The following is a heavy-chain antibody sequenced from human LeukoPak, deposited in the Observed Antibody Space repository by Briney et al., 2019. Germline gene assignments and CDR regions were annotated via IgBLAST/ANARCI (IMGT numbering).Heavy chain of an antibody. CDR3: ARILVVAATVWFDP. CDR1: GYTFTSYA. J-gene: IGHJ5*02. Sequence: PSASVTVSCKASGYTFTSYAMNWVRQAPGQGLEWMGWINTNTGNPTYAQGFTGRFVFSLDTSVSTAYLQISSLKAEDTAVYYCARILVVAATVWFDPWGQGTLVTVSS. V-gene: IGHV7-4-1*02. CDR2: INTNTGNP. D-gene: IGHD2-15*01.